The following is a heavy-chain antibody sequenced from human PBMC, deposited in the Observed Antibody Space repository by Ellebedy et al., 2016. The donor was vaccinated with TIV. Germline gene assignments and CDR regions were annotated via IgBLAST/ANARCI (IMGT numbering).Heavy chain of an antibody. CDR3: AREMFPRTYYYDSSGFYAMDV. CDR1: GYTFITYG. J-gene: IGHJ6*02. D-gene: IGHD3-22*01. V-gene: IGHV1-18*01. Sequence: ASVKVSXXASGYTFITYGITWVRQAPGQGLEWMGWISAKNGNTKYAQKFQGRVTMTTDTSTSTAYMELSGLRSDDTAVYYCAREMFPRTYYYDSSGFYAMDVWGQGTTVTVSS. CDR2: ISAKNGNT.